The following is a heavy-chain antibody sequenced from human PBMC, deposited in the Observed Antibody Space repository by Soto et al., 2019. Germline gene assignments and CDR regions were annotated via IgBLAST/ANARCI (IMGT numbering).Heavy chain of an antibody. V-gene: IGHV3-74*01. CDR1: GFTFNNYW. D-gene: IGHD3-10*01. Sequence: LRLSCAASGFTFNNYWMHWVRQAPGKGLVWVSRIKTDGSSPNYADSVEGRFTISSDNAKNTLYLQMNSLRVEDTAVYYCARDRIAGSGSCDNWGQGTLVTVSS. CDR2: IKTDGSSP. J-gene: IGHJ4*02. CDR3: ARDRIAGSGSCDN.